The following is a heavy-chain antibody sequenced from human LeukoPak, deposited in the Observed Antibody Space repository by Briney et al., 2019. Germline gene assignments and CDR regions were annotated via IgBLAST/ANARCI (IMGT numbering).Heavy chain of an antibody. CDR2: VHYSGST. Sequence: SETLSLTCTVSGGSISSGGYYWSWIRQHPGKGLEWIGYVHYSGSTYYNPSLKSRVTISVDTSKNQFSLKLSSVTAADTAVYYCARELGTAMVWLDYWGQGTLVTVSS. D-gene: IGHD5-18*01. CDR1: GGSISSGGYY. V-gene: IGHV4-30-4*08. J-gene: IGHJ4*02. CDR3: ARELGTAMVWLDY.